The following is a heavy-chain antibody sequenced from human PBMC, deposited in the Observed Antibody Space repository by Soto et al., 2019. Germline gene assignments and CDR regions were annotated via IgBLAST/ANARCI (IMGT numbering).Heavy chain of an antibody. V-gene: IGHV1-3*01. J-gene: IGHJ5*02. Sequence: QVQLVQSGAEVKKPGASVKVSCKASGYTFTSYAMHWVRQAPGQRLEWMGWINAGNGNTKYSQKFQGRVTITRDTSASTAYMELSSLRSEDTAVSYCARGVAAAGIWFDPWGQGTLVTVSS. CDR2: INAGNGNT. CDR3: ARGVAAAGIWFDP. D-gene: IGHD6-13*01. CDR1: GYTFTSYA.